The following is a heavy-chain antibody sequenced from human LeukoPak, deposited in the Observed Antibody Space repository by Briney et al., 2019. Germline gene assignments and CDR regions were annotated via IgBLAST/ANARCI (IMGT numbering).Heavy chain of an antibody. J-gene: IGHJ4*02. V-gene: IGHV5-51*01. D-gene: IGHD1-1*01. CDR3: ARGNDPFDY. Sequence: GESLKISWKPSGYIFTSYWIGWVRQLPGKGLEWMGINYPGDSNTRYSPYFQGQVPISADKSRSTAYLQWSSLKASDTAMYYCARGNDPFDYWGQGTLVTVS. CDR2: NYPGDSNT. CDR1: GYIFTSYW.